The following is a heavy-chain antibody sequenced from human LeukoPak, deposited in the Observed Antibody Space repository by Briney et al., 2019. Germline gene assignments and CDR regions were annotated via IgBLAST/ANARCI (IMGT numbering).Heavy chain of an antibody. CDR2: ISSSSSYI. CDR1: GFTFSSYS. CDR3: ARSQIGSSGYFDY. J-gene: IGHJ4*02. Sequence: PGGSLRLSCAASGFTFSSYSMNWVRQAPGKGLEWVSSISSSSSYIYYADSVKGRFTISRDNAKNSLYLQMNSLRAEDTAVYYCARSQIGSSGYFDYWGQGTLVTVSS. V-gene: IGHV3-21*01. D-gene: IGHD1-26*01.